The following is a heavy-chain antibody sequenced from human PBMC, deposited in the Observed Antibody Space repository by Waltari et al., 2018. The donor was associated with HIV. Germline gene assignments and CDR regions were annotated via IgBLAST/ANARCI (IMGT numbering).Heavy chain of an antibody. Sequence: EVQLVESGGGLVKPGGYLRLSCAASGFTFSSYSMNWVRQAPGKVLEWVSSISSSSSYIYYADSVKGRFTISRDNAKNSLYLQMNSLRAEDTAVYYCARGTIAVGYWGQGTLVTVSS. D-gene: IGHD1-7*01. J-gene: IGHJ4*02. CDR1: GFTFSSYS. CDR3: ARGTIAVGY. V-gene: IGHV3-21*01. CDR2: ISSSSSYI.